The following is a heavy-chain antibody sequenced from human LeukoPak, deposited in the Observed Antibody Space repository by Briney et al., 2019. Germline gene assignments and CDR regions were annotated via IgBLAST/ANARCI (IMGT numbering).Heavy chain of an antibody. CDR1: AFTYSSYS. V-gene: IGHV3-21*01. D-gene: IGHD1-26*01. Sequence: PGGSLRLSCAASAFTYSSYSMNWVRQAPGKGLEWVSSISSSSSYIYYADSVKGRFTISRDNAKNSLYLQMNSLRAEDTAVYYCARDEGSVGALDYWGQGTLVTVSS. CDR3: ARDEGSVGALDY. J-gene: IGHJ4*02. CDR2: ISSSSSYI.